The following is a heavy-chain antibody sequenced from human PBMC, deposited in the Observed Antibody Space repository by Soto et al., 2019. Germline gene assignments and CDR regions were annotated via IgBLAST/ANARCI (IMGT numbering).Heavy chain of an antibody. V-gene: IGHV3-33*01. D-gene: IGHD2-2*01. CDR1: GFTFRSDG. Sequence: PGGSLRLSCAASGFTFRSDGIHWVRQAPGKGLEWVALIWFDGSKKYYVDSVKGRFAVSRDNSKNTLYLQMNSLRVEDTAVYYCARDRLVPYGYGMDVWGQGTTVTVSS. CDR2: IWFDGSKK. J-gene: IGHJ6*02. CDR3: ARDRLVPYGYGMDV.